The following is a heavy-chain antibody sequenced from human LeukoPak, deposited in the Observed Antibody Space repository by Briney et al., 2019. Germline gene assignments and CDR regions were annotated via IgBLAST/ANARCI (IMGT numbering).Heavy chain of an antibody. V-gene: IGHV4-34*01. CDR1: GGSFSGYY. Sequence: PSETLSLTCAVYGGSFSGYYWSWIRRPPGKGLEWIGEINHGGSTNYNPSLKSRVTISVDTSKNQFSLKLSSVTAADTAVYYCARDIVVVPAEKTLDYWGQGTLVTVSS. CDR3: ARDIVVVPAEKTLDY. J-gene: IGHJ4*02. CDR2: INHGGST. D-gene: IGHD2-2*01.